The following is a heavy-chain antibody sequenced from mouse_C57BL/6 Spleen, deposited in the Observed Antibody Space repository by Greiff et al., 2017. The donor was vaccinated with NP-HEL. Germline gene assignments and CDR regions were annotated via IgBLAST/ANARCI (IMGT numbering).Heavy chain of an antibody. CDR1: GYTFTDYE. Sequence: QVQLQQSGAELVRPGASVTLSCKASGYTFTDYEMHWVKQTPVHGLEWIGAIDPETGGTAYNQKFKGKAILTADKSSSTAYMELRSLTSEDSAVYYCTRVSSWDWYFDVWGTGTTVTVSS. V-gene: IGHV1-15*01. D-gene: IGHD1-1*01. CDR2: IDPETGGT. J-gene: IGHJ1*03. CDR3: TRVSSWDWYFDV.